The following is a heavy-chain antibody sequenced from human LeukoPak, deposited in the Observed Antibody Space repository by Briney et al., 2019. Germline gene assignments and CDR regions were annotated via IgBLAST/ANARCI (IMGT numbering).Heavy chain of an antibody. J-gene: IGHJ6*02. D-gene: IGHD3-10*01. CDR2: IYYSGST. CDR1: GGSISSGGYY. V-gene: IGHV4-31*03. CDR3: ARSPPLYYGSGSYYYYYGMDV. Sequence: SQTLSLTCTVSGGSISSGGYYWSWIRQHPGKGLEWIGYIYYSGSTYYNPSLKSRVTISVDTFKNQFSLKLSSVTAADTAVYYCARSPPLYYGSGSYYYYYGMDVWGQGTTVTVSS.